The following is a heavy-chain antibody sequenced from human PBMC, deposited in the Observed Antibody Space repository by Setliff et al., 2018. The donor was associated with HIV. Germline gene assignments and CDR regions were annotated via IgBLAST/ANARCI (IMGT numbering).Heavy chain of an antibody. V-gene: IGHV1-69*13. J-gene: IGHJ4*02. CDR3: AKDPGREAIFTYIDY. CDR1: GGSLNNYA. Sequence: SVKVSCKASGGSLNNYAISWVRQARGQGLEWMGGIIPVFGTANYAQKFQGRVTITADESTSTAYMELSSLRSEDTAVYYCAKDPGREAIFTYIDYWGQGTLVTVPQ. CDR2: IIPVFGTA. D-gene: IGHD3-3*01.